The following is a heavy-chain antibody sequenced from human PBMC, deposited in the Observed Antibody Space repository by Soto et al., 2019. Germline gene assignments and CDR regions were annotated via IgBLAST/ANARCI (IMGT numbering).Heavy chain of an antibody. CDR1: GGSISSYY. CDR3: ARDQLGYCSSTSCYNGLDP. D-gene: IGHD2-2*01. J-gene: IGHJ5*02. V-gene: IGHV4-59*01. Sequence: SETLSLTCIVSGGSISSYYWTWIRQPPGKGLEWIGYIHYSGSTNYNSSLKSRVTISVDTSKNQFSLRLRSVTAADTAVYYCARDQLGYCSSTSCYNGLDPWGQGTLVTVSS. CDR2: IHYSGST.